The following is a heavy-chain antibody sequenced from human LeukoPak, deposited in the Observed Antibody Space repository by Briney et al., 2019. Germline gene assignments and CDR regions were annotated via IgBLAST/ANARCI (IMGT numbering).Heavy chain of an antibody. CDR3: AKSHASIWNVYDY. CDR1: GFTVSSYY. J-gene: IGHJ4*02. Sequence: PGGSLRLSCAASGFTVSSYYMTWVRQAPGKGLEWVSVMYSGGSTYYADSVKGRVAISRDNSQNTVFLQMNSVRVEDTAVYYCAKSHASIWNVYDYWGQGTLVTVSS. D-gene: IGHD1-1*01. CDR2: MYSGGST. V-gene: IGHV3-66*01.